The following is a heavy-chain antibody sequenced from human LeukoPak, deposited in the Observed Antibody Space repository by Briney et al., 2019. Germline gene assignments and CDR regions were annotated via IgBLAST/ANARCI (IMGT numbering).Heavy chain of an antibody. V-gene: IGHV3-49*03. J-gene: IGHJ4*02. CDR1: GFTFGDYA. Sequence: GGSLRLSCTASGFTFGDYAMSWFRQAPGEGLEWVGFIRSKAYGGTTEYAASVKGRFTISRDDSKSIAYLQMNSLKTEDTAVYYCTLLYKDSVFDYWGQGTLVTVSS. CDR2: IRSKAYGGTT. CDR3: TLLYKDSVFDY. D-gene: IGHD1-1*01.